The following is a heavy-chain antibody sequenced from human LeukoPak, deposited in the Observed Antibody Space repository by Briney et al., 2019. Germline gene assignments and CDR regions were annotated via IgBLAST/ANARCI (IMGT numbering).Heavy chain of an antibody. CDR3: ARGGVGLLWFGELLPCDF. V-gene: IGHV3-74*01. D-gene: IGHD3-10*01. J-gene: IGHJ4*02. Sequence: PGGSLRLSCAASGFTFSSYWMHWVRQAPGKGLVWVSRINSDGSSTSYADSVKGRFTISRDNAKNTLYLQMNSLRAEDTAVYYCARGGVGLLWFGELLPCDFWGQGTLVTVSS. CDR1: GFTFSSYW. CDR2: INSDGSST.